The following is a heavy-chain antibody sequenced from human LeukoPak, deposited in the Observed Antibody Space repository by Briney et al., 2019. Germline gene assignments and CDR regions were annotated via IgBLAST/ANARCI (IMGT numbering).Heavy chain of an antibody. CDR2: IFYTGST. V-gene: IGHV4-39*01. D-gene: IGHD1-26*01. J-gene: IGHJ4*02. CDR3: AITYRGSFFVRSGLFDY. Sequence: PSETLSLTCTVSGGSISSSSYYWGWIRQPPGKGLERIGSIFYTGSTYYNPSLKSRVTISVDTSKNQFSLKLSSVTAADTAVYYCAITYRGSFFVRSGLFDYWGQGTLVTVSS. CDR1: GGSISSSSYY.